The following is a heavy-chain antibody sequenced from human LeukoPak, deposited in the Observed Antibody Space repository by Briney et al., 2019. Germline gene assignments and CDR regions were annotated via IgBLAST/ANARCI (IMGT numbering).Heavy chain of an antibody. J-gene: IGHJ6*03. Sequence: SETLSLTCTVSGGSISSSSYYWGWLRQPPGKGLEWIGSIYYSGSTYYNPSLKSRVTISVDTSKNQFSLKLSSVTAADTAVYYCARDFYWRSGYYYYYYMDVWGKGTTVTVSS. V-gene: IGHV4-39*07. CDR1: GGSISSSSYY. CDR3: ARDFYWRSGYYYYYYMDV. D-gene: IGHD3-9*01. CDR2: IYYSGST.